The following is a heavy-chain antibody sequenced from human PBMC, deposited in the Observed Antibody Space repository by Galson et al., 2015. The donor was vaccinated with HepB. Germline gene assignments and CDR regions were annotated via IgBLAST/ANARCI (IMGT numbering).Heavy chain of an antibody. J-gene: IGHJ4*02. V-gene: IGHV4-34*01. CDR3: ARSRSGMYRLIYFDS. CDR2: VNHGGTT. CDR1: GGSLGGHY. Sequence: ETLSLTCVVSGGSLGGHYWRWISQSPGKGLPWLGEVNHGGTTKYNPSLQSRITVSIDTPKNLFSLTLKSETAADTALYYCARSRSGMYRLIYFDSWGQGTLVTVSS. D-gene: IGHD1-26*01.